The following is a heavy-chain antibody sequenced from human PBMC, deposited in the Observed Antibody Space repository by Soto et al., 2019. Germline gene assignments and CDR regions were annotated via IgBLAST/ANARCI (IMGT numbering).Heavy chain of an antibody. V-gene: IGHV1-2*04. D-gene: IGHD6-19*01. CDR2: INPNSGGT. J-gene: IGHJ4*02. CDR3: ARDPGYSSGWFSESVYYFDY. CDR1: GYTFTGYY. Sequence: ASVKVSCQASGYTFTGYYMHWVRQAPGQGLEWMGWINPNSGGTNYAQKFQGWVTMTRDTSISTAYMELSRLRSDDTAVYYCARDPGYSSGWFSESVYYFDYWGQGTLVTVSS.